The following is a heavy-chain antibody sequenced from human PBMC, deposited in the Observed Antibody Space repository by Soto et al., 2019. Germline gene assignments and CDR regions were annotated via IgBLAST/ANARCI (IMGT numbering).Heavy chain of an antibody. Sequence: GGSLRLSCVASGFTFRNYALSWVRQAPGKGLEWVSSIGLGSSPKYYADSVEGRFTISRDNAKNTLYLQMNSLRAEDTAVYYCTRDSYDGTYYYGMDVWGQGTTVTVSS. V-gene: IGHV3-48*04. J-gene: IGHJ6*02. CDR1: GFTFRNYA. CDR3: TRDSYDGTYYYGMDV. D-gene: IGHD3-16*01. CDR2: IGLGSSPK.